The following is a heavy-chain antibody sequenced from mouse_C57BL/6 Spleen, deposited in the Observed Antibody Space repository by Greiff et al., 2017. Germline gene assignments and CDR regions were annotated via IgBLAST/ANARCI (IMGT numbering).Heavy chain of an antibody. D-gene: IGHD4-1*01. CDR1: GYSFTDYN. CDR3: ARRIRTGTGAKDY. Sequence: EVKLVESGPELVKPGASVKISCKASGYSFTDYNMNWVKQSNGKSLEWIGVINPNYGTTSYNQKFKGKATLTVDQSSSTAYMQLDSLTSEDSAVYYCARRIRTGTGAKDYWGQGTSVTVSS. CDR2: INPNYGTT. V-gene: IGHV1-39*01. J-gene: IGHJ4*01.